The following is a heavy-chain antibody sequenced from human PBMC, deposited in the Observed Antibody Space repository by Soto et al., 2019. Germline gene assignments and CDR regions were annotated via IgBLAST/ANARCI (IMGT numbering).Heavy chain of an antibody. CDR1: GLTFTSTY. Sequence: EVLLVESGGGLFQPGGSLRLSCAASGLTFTSTYIIWVRQAPGKGLEWAAFISNEGETHYADSVRGRSSLSRDISTNTLHLQMSSLRVEDTAVYYCAREDRYCRGSGCSITGDAFDIWGQGTMVTVSS. CDR2: ISNEGET. D-gene: IGHD2-15*01. CDR3: AREDRYCRGSGCSITGDAFDI. J-gene: IGHJ3*02. V-gene: IGHV3-66*01.